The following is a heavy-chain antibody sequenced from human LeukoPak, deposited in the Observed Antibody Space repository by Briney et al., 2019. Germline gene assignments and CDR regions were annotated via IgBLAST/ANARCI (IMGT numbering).Heavy chain of an antibody. D-gene: IGHD2-15*01. CDR1: GGSFSGYY. CDR2: INHSGST. V-gene: IGHV4-34*01. CDR3: ARGLGVVVDASRGMGYFDY. J-gene: IGHJ4*02. Sequence: PSETLSLTCAVYGGSFSGYYWSWIRQPPGKGLEWIGEINHSGSTNYNPSLKSRVTISVDTSKNQFSLKLSSVTAADAAVYYCARGLGVVVDASRGMGYFDYWGQGTLVTVSS.